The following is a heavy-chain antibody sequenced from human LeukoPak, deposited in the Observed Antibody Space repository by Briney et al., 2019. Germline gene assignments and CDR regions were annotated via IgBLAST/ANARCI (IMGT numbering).Heavy chain of an antibody. CDR1: GFTFSSYV. V-gene: IGHV3-23*01. J-gene: IGHJ4*02. D-gene: IGHD1-26*01. CDR3: AKSRVGYDY. CDR2: LTGSGGNT. Sequence: PGGSLRLSCAASGFTFSSYVMSWVRPAPGQGLEWVSTLTGSGGNTYYADSVTGRFTISRDNSKNTLYLQMNSLRAEDTAVYYWAKSRVGYDYWGQGTLVTVSS.